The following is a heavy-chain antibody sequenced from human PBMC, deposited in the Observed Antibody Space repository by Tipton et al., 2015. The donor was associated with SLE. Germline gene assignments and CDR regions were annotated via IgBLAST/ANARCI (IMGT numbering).Heavy chain of an antibody. CDR3: AGERIVGATTDY. J-gene: IGHJ4*02. D-gene: IGHD1-26*01. V-gene: IGHV4-39*07. Sequence: TLSLTCTVSGASISSSGYYWGWIRQPPGKGLEWIGSIYYSGSTYYNPSLKSRVTISVDTSKNQFSLKLSSVTAADTAVYYCAGERIVGATTDYWGQGTLVTVSS. CDR1: GASISSSGYY. CDR2: IYYSGST.